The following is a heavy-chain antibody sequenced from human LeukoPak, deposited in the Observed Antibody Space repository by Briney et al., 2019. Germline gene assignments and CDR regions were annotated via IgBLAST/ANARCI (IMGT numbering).Heavy chain of an antibody. J-gene: IGHJ5*02. Sequence: PSETLSLTCAVYGGSFSGYYWSWIRQPPGKGLEWIGYIYYSGSTNYNPSLKSRVTISVDTSKNQFSLKLSSVTAADTAVYYCARDPWFGGNWFDPWGQGTLVTVSS. CDR1: GGSFSGYY. CDR2: IYYSGST. V-gene: IGHV4-59*01. CDR3: ARDPWFGGNWFDP. D-gene: IGHD3-10*01.